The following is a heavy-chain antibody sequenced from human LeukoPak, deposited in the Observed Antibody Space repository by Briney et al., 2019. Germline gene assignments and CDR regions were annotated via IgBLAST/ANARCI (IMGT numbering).Heavy chain of an antibody. CDR3: ARDHLYRGVIDY. Sequence: GGSLRLSCAASGFTFSSYGMHWVRQAPGKGLEWVSYISSSGSTTYYADSVKGRFTISRDSAKNSLFLQMNSLRAEDTAVYYCARDHLYRGVIDYWGQGTLVTVSS. V-gene: IGHV3-48*04. CDR2: ISSSGSTT. J-gene: IGHJ4*02. CDR1: GFTFSSYG. D-gene: IGHD3-10*01.